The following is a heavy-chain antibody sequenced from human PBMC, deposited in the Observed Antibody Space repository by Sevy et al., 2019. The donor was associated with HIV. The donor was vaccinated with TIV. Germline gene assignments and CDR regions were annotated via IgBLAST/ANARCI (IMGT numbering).Heavy chain of an antibody. Sequence: GGSLRLSCAASGFTFSSYSMNWVRQAPGKGLEWVSSISSSSSYIYYADSVKGRFTISRDNAKNSLYLQMNSLGAEDTAVYYCARDQPTPYYDFWSGYGSYYYYGMDVWGQGTTVTVSS. V-gene: IGHV3-21*01. J-gene: IGHJ6*02. D-gene: IGHD3-3*01. CDR3: ARDQPTPYYDFWSGYGSYYYYGMDV. CDR1: GFTFSSYS. CDR2: ISSSSSYI.